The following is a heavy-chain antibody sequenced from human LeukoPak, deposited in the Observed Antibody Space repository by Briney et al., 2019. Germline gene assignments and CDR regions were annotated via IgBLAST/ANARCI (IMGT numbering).Heavy chain of an antibody. V-gene: IGHV4-59*08. D-gene: IGHD4-17*01. CDR3: ARFTTVTTFDY. Sequence: SEALSLTCTVSGGSISSYYWSWIRQPPGKGLEWIGYIYYSGSTNYNPSLKSRVTISVDTSKNQFSLKLSSVTAADTAVYYCARFTTVTTFDYWGQGTLVTVSS. CDR2: IYYSGST. J-gene: IGHJ4*02. CDR1: GGSISSYY.